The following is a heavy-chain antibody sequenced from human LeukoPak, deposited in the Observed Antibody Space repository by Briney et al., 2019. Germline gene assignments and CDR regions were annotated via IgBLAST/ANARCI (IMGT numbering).Heavy chain of an antibody. D-gene: IGHD2-15*01. Sequence: PGGSLRLSCAASGFTFSSYAMNWVRQAPGKGLEWVSTIGGSGSSTYYADSVEGRFTISRDNSKNTLYLQMDSLRAEDTAAYYCAKDSSRCSGGSCYSCFDYWGQGTLVTVSS. CDR2: IGGSGSST. CDR3: AKDSSRCSGGSCYSCFDY. J-gene: IGHJ4*02. CDR1: GFTFSSYA. V-gene: IGHV3-23*01.